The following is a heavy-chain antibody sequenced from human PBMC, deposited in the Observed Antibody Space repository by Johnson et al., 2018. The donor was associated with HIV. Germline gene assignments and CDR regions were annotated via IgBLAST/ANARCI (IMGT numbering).Heavy chain of an antibody. CDR1: GFTFSSYG. J-gene: IGHJ3*02. D-gene: IGHD1-1*01. V-gene: IGHV3-30*18. Sequence: QVQLVESGGGVAQPGRSLRLSCAASGFTFSSYGMHWVRQAPGKGLEWVAFISYDESNKYYADSVKGRFTISRDNSKNTLYLQMSSLGAEDTAVYYCAKDQSWIGTGHDTFDIWGQGTMVTVSS. CDR3: AKDQSWIGTGHDTFDI. CDR2: ISYDESNK.